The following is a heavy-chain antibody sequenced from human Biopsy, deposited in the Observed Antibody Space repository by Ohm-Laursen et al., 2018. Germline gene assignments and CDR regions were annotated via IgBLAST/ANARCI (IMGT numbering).Heavy chain of an antibody. CDR2: ITVSADTT. CDR1: GFTFSSYA. J-gene: IGHJ3*02. V-gene: IGHV3-23*01. D-gene: IGHD1-1*01. Sequence: FLRLPCSASGFTFSSYAMNWVRQAPGQGLEWVSAITVSADTTYYADSVRGRFTVSRDNSQNTLYLQMNSLRAEDTAIYYCAKGRVGNSGSLDIWGQGTMVTVSS. CDR3: AKGRVGNSGSLDI.